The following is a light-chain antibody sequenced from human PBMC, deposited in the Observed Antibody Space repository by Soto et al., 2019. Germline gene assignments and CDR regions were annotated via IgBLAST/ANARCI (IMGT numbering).Light chain of an antibody. CDR2: GAS. V-gene: IGKV3-20*01. CDR1: QSVGISY. J-gene: IGKJ1*01. CDR3: QQYNSYS. Sequence: VVLTQSPCTLSLSPGERATLSCRASQSVGISYIAWYQNKPGQAPRLLIYGASSRAAGIPDRFSGSGSGTEFTLTISSLQPDDFATYYCQQYNSYSCGQGTQGDIK.